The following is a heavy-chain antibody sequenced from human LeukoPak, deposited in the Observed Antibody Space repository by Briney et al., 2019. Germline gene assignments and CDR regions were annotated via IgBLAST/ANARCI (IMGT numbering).Heavy chain of an antibody. CDR1: DVSFTNYY. Sequence: SETLSLTCAVSDVSFTNYYWTWIRQSPGKGLEWLGEISHTGNTHYNPSLKSRVTVSVDISEDMSTSRVSLNLKSVTAADTAIYYCARGPFPNYYGSGSFELWGQGALVTVSS. J-gene: IGHJ4*02. D-gene: IGHD3-10*01. CDR3: ARGPFPNYYGSGSFEL. CDR2: ISHTGNT. V-gene: IGHV4-34*01.